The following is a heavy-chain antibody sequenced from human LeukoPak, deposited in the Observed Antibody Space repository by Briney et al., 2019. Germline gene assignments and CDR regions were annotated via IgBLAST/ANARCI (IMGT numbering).Heavy chain of an antibody. CDR3: ARVGIVGGTYLWFDP. V-gene: IGHV1-18*01. D-gene: IGHD1-26*01. J-gene: IGHJ5*02. CDR1: GYTFTSYS. CDR2: ISAYNGNT. Sequence: GASVKVSCKASGYTFTSYSISCGRHSPRQGLGWMGWISAYNGNTNYAQKLQGRVTMTTDTSTSTDYMELRSMRSDDTAVYYCARVGIVGGTYLWFDPWGQGTLVTVSS.